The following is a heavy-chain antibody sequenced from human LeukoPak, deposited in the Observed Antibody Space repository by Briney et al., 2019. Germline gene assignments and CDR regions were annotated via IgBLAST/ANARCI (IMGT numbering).Heavy chain of an antibody. CDR2: FYHGGST. CDR1: GYSISTGYY. CDR3: ARAMSIAARLQTILDY. V-gene: IGHV4-38-2*02. Sequence: SETLSLTCTVSGYSISTGYYWDWIRQPPGKGLEWIGTFYHGGSTYYNPSLKSRVTISVDTSKNQFSLNLASVTAADTAVYYCARAMSIAARLQTILDYWGQGTLVTVSS. D-gene: IGHD6-6*01. J-gene: IGHJ4*02.